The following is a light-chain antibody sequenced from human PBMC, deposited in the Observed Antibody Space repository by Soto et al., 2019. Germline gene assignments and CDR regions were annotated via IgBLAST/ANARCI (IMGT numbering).Light chain of an antibody. CDR3: SSYTTSGTVL. V-gene: IGLV2-14*03. J-gene: IGLJ2*01. CDR2: DVS. Sequence: QSVLTQPASVSGSPGQSITISCTGTSSDVGDYNYVSWYQQHPGKAPKLMIYDVSNRPSGVSNRFSGSKSGNTASLTISGLQAEDEADYHCSSYTTSGTVLFGGGTKVTVL. CDR1: SSDVGDYNY.